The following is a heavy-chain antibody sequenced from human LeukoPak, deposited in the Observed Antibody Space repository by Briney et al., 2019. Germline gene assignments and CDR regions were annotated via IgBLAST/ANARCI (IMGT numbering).Heavy chain of an antibody. J-gene: IGHJ6*02. CDR1: GFTFSSYA. CDR3: ASDKGITGTSYYYYGMDV. V-gene: IGHV3-30-3*01. CDR2: ISYDGSNK. Sequence: GGSLRLSCAASGFTFSSYAMHWVRQAPGKGLEWVAVISYDGSNKYYADSMKGRFTISRDNSKNTLYLQINSLRAEDTAVYYCASDKGITGTSYYYYGMDVWGQGTTVTVSS. D-gene: IGHD1-7*01.